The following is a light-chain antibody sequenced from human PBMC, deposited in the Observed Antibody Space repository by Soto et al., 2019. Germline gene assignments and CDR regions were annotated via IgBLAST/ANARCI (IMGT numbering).Light chain of an antibody. Sequence: DIKMTQSPSSVSASVGDSVTITCRASQGIGTWLAWYQQKPGQAPNLLIYGASRLQSGVPSRFSGSGSGTDFTLTITSLQPEDFATYYCHQADSLFTFGPGTKVDIK. CDR1: QGIGTW. J-gene: IGKJ3*01. CDR2: GAS. V-gene: IGKV1-12*01. CDR3: HQADSLFT.